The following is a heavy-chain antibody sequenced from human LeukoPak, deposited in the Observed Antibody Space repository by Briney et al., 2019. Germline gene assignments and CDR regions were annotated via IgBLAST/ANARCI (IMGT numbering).Heavy chain of an antibody. CDR2: INPSGGST. V-gene: IGHV1-46*01. Sequence: ASVKVSCKVSGYTLTELSMHWVRQAPGQGLEWMGRINPSGGSTGYAQTFQGRVTMTRDTSTSTVYMELSSLRSEDTAVYYCARERWTYDSSGYYEYWGQGTLVTVSS. J-gene: IGHJ4*02. CDR1: GYTLTELS. CDR3: ARERWTYDSSGYYEY. D-gene: IGHD3-22*01.